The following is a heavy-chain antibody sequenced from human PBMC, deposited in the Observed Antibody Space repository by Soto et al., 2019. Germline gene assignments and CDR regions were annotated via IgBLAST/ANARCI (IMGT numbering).Heavy chain of an antibody. CDR1: GYTFTSYD. V-gene: IGHV1-8*01. CDR3: ARFQDRDILTGYYGTYYYYGMDV. J-gene: IGHJ6*02. Sequence: ASVKVSCKASGYTFTSYDINWVRQATGQGLEWMGWMNPNSGNTGYAQKFQGRVTMTRNTSISTAYMELSSLRSEDTVVYYCARFQDRDILTGYYGTYYYYGMDVWGQGTTVTVSS. D-gene: IGHD3-9*01. CDR2: MNPNSGNT.